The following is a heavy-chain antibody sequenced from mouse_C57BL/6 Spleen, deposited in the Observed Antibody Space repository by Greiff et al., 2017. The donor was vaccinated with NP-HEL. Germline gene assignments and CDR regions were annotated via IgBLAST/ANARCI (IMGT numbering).Heavy chain of an antibody. CDR1: GYTFTSYW. Sequence: QLQQPGAELVRPGSSVKLSCKASGYTFTSYWMHWVKQRPIQGLEWIGNIDPSDSEPHYNQKFKDKATLTVDKSSSTAYMQLSSLTSEDSAVYYCARGDQAWFAYWGQGTLVTLSA. J-gene: IGHJ3*01. CDR2: IDPSDSEP. D-gene: IGHD3-3*01. CDR3: ARGDQAWFAY. V-gene: IGHV1-52*01.